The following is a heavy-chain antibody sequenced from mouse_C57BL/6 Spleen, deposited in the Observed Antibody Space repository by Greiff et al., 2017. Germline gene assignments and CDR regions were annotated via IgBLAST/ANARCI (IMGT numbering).Heavy chain of an antibody. CDR3: ARSYGDWYFDV. V-gene: IGHV1-61*01. CDR2: IYPSASET. CDR1: GYTFTSYW. Sequence: QVQLQQPGAELVRPGSSVKLSCKASGYTFTSYWMDWVKQRPGQGLEWIGNIYPSASETHYNQKLKDKATLTVDKSSSTAYMKLSSLASEDSAVYCCARSYGDWYFDVWGTGTTVTVSS. D-gene: IGHD1-1*02. J-gene: IGHJ1*03.